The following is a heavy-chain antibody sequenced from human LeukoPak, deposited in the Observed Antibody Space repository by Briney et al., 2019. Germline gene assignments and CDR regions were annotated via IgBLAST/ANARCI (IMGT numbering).Heavy chain of an antibody. D-gene: IGHD3-22*01. V-gene: IGHV1-69*13. Sequence: GASVKVSCKASGGTFSSYAISWVRQAPGQGLEWMGGIIPIFGTANYAQKFQGRVTITADESTSTAYMELSSLRSGDTAVYYCALDSSGYYILPNWFDPWGQGTLVTVSS. J-gene: IGHJ5*02. CDR2: IIPIFGTA. CDR3: ALDSSGYYILPNWFDP. CDR1: GGTFSSYA.